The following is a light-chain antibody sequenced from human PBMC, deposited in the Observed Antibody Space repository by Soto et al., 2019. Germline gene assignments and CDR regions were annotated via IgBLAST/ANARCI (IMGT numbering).Light chain of an antibody. CDR3: QQSYSTPLWT. CDR2: AAS. Sequence: DIQMTQSPSSLSASVGDRVSITCRASQSMSSYLNWYQHKPGKAPKLLIYAASSLQSGVPSRFSGSGSGTDFTLTISSLQPEDFATYYCQQSYSTPLWTFGQGTKVDI. V-gene: IGKV1-39*01. CDR1: QSMSSY. J-gene: IGKJ1*01.